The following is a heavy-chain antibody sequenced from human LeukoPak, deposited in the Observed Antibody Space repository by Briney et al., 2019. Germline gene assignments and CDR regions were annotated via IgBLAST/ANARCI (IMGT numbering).Heavy chain of an antibody. CDR3: ARVATVTSNWFDP. CDR2: IIPIFGTA. Sequence: SVKVSCKASGGTFSSYAISWVRQAPGQGLEWMGGIIPIFGTANYAQKFQGRVTITTDESTSTAYMELSSLRPEDTAVYYCARVATVTSNWFDPWGQGTLVTVSS. CDR1: GGTFSSYA. D-gene: IGHD4-17*01. V-gene: IGHV1-69*05. J-gene: IGHJ5*02.